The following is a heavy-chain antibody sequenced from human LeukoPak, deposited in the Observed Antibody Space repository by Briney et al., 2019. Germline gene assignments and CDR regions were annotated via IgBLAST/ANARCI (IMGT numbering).Heavy chain of an antibody. CDR2: INPSGGST. J-gene: IGHJ4*02. D-gene: IGHD6-6*01. CDR3: ARVQSLEYSSSSQPY. Sequence: GASVTVSCKASGYTFTIYYMHWVRQAPGQGLEWMGIINPSGGSTSYAQKFQGRVTMTRDTSTSTVYMELSSLRSEDTAVYYCARVQSLEYSSSSQPYWGQGTLVTVSS. CDR1: GYTFTIYY. V-gene: IGHV1-46*01.